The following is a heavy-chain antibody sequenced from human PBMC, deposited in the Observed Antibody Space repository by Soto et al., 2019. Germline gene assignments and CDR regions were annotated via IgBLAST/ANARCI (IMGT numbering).Heavy chain of an antibody. Sequence: LSLTCTVSGGSISSGGYYWSWIRQHPGKGLEWIGYIYYSGSTYYNPSLKSRVTISVDTSKNQFSLKLSSVTAADTAVYYCARDGYDLPFDYWGQGTLVTVSS. CDR2: IYYSGST. V-gene: IGHV4-31*03. D-gene: IGHD5-12*01. CDR1: GGSISSGGYY. CDR3: ARDGYDLPFDY. J-gene: IGHJ4*02.